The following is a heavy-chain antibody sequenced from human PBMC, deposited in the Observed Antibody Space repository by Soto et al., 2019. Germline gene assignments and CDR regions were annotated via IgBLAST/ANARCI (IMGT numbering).Heavy chain of an antibody. D-gene: IGHD3-22*01. Sequence: PGGSLRLSCEASGFTFSSYWMTWVRQAPGKGLEWVANIKEDGSEKHYADSVKGRFTISRDNAEKSLFLQMNSLRAEDTALYYCARDSTDYRPLDYWGQGTLVTVSS. CDR3: ARDSTDYRPLDY. CDR1: GFTFSSYW. J-gene: IGHJ4*02. V-gene: IGHV3-7*01. CDR2: IKEDGSEK.